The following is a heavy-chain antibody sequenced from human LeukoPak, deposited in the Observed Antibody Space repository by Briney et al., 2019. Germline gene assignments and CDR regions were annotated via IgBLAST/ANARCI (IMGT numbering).Heavy chain of an antibody. Sequence: GAAVTVSSKASGYTFTIYSISWVRQAPGQGGEWMGLISAYNGNTNYAQKLQGRVTMTTDTSTSTAYMELRSLRSDDPPVYYCAREHTDYYDSSGYYYWGQGTLVTVSS. CDR1: GYTFTIYS. CDR3: AREHTDYYDSSGYYY. V-gene: IGHV1-18*01. J-gene: IGHJ4*02. CDR2: ISAYNGNT. D-gene: IGHD3-22*01.